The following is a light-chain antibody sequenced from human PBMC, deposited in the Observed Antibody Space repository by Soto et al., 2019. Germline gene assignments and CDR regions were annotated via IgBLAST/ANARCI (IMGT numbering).Light chain of an antibody. CDR1: QSVSSS. J-gene: IGKJ4*01. V-gene: IGKV3-15*01. CDR2: GAS. CDR3: QQYNNWPPNT. Sequence: EVVMTQSPATLSVSPGERATLFCRASQSVSSSLAWYQQKPGQAPRLLIYGASTRATGIPARFSGSGSGTEFTLTISSLQSEDFAVYYCQQYNNWPPNTFGGGTKVDIK.